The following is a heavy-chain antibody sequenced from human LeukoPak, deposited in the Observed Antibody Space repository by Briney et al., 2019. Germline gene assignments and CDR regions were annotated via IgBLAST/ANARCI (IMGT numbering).Heavy chain of an antibody. Sequence: GGSLRLSCAASGFTVSGNYMSWVRQAPGKGLEWVSVIYTAGSTYNADSVKGRFTISRDSAKTSLFLQMNSLRDEDTAVYYCARAYSSSSGRDAFDSWGLGTLVTVSS. J-gene: IGHJ3*02. CDR1: GFTVSGNY. D-gene: IGHD6-6*01. CDR3: ARAYSSSSGRDAFDS. CDR2: IYTAGST. V-gene: IGHV3-53*01.